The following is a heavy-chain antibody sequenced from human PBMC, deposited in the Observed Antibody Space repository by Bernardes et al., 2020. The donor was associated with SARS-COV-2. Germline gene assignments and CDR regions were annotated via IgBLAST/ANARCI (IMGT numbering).Heavy chain of an antibody. Sequence: SETLSLTCTVSGGSISTTNDCWGWIRQPPGKGLEWIGSMCYTGNTYYSPSLKSRISISVDTSKTQVSLKLSSVTAADTSFYYCVRQSNDYVWETFRHYYVDYSCQLTLITLTS. V-gene: IGHV4-39*01. CDR1: GGSISTTNDC. CDR3: VRQSNDYVWETFRHYYVDY. CDR2: MCYTGNT. D-gene: IGHD3-16*01. J-gene: IGHJ4*01.